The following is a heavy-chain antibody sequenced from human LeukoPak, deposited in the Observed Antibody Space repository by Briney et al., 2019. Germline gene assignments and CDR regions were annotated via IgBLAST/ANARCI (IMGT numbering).Heavy chain of an antibody. Sequence: SETLSLTCTVSGGSISSGDYYWSWIRQPPGQGLEWIGYIYYSGSTYYNPSLKSRVTISVDTSKNQFSLKLSSVTAADTAVYYCARGIPFVSYLADAFDIWGQGTMVTVSS. CDR3: ARGIPFVSYLADAFDI. CDR1: GGSISSGDYY. J-gene: IGHJ3*02. V-gene: IGHV4-30-4*01. CDR2: IYYSGST. D-gene: IGHD5/OR15-5a*01.